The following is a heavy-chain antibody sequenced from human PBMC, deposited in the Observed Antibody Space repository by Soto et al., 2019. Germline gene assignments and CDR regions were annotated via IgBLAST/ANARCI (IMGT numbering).Heavy chain of an antibody. CDR2: SRDKAPGYSA. CDR3: VRATYFPDSSGYTRCFDY. D-gene: IGHD3-22*01. V-gene: IGHV3-72*01. J-gene: IGHJ4*02. Sequence: GDPLRLSTAGSGFHLSDHYLAWDHTAPGKGLERVGRSRDKAPGYSAAYAASVKGRFTPSRHESKNSVYLQMNSLKNEDPAGYYCVRATYFPDSSGYTRCFDYWGQGAMVTVSS. CDR1: GFHLSDHY.